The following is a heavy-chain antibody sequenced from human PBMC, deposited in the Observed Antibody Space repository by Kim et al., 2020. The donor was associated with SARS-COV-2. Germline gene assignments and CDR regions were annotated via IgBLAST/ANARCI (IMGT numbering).Heavy chain of an antibody. D-gene: IGHD1-26*01. CDR2: GNT. CDR3: ARVVGAFDI. V-gene: IGHV1-18*01. J-gene: IGHJ3*02. Sequence: GNTNDAQKLQGRVTMTTDTSTSTAYMELRSLRSDDTAVYYCARVVGAFDIWGQGTMVTVSS.